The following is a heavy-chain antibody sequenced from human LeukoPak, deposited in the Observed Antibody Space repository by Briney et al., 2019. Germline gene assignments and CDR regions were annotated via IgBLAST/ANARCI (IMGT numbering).Heavy chain of an antibody. D-gene: IGHD6-13*01. J-gene: IGHJ3*02. Sequence: GGSLRLSCAASGFTFSGSAMHWVRQASGKGLEWVGRIRSQANSYATAYAASVKGRFTISRDDSKNTAYLQMNSLKTEDTAVYYCTRPQYSSSWYDSFDIWGQGTMVTVSS. CDR1: GFTFSGSA. CDR3: TRPQYSSSWYDSFDI. CDR2: IRSQANSYAT. V-gene: IGHV3-73*01.